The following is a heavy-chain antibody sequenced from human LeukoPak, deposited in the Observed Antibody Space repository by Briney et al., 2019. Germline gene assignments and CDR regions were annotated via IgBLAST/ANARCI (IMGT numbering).Heavy chain of an antibody. CDR1: VFIFRNYL. CDR3: ATSPAASGSE. Sequence: PGGSLRLSCAASVFIFRNYLMSWVRQALGKGLGWVANINQDGSAKYYVDSVKGRFTISRDNAQNSLYVQVNRLRAEDTAVYYCATSPAASGSEWGQGTLVTVSS. V-gene: IGHV3-7*03. J-gene: IGHJ4*02. D-gene: IGHD6-13*01. CDR2: INQDGSAK.